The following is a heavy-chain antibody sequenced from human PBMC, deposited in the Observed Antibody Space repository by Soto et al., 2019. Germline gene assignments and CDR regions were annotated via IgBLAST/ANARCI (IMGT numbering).Heavy chain of an antibody. V-gene: IGHV3-7*03. CDR2: INQDGSER. CDR3: ARELGGSFHVGDD. J-gene: IGHJ4*02. Sequence: GGSLRLSCGASGFSLIPYWMSWVRQAPGKGLEWVANINQDGSERNYVDSVRGRFTISRDNAQNSVFLQMNSLRAEDMAVYFCARELGGSFHVGDDWGQGTQVTVSS. D-gene: IGHD1-26*01. CDR1: GFSLIPYW.